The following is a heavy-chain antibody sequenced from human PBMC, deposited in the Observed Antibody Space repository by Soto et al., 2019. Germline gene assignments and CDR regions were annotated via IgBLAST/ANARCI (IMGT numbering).Heavy chain of an antibody. Sequence: QLQLQESGPGLVKPSETLSLTCTVSGGSISSSSYYWGWIRQPPGKVLEWIGSIYYSGSTYYNPSLKSRVTISVDTSKNQFSLKLSSVTAADTAVYYCARPIVATSDYWGQGTLVTVSS. CDR3: ARPIVATSDY. V-gene: IGHV4-39*01. J-gene: IGHJ4*02. CDR2: IYYSGST. CDR1: GGSISSSSYY. D-gene: IGHD5-12*01.